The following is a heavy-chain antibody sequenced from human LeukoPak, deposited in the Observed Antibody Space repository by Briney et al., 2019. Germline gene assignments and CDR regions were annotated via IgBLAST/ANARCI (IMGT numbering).Heavy chain of an antibody. J-gene: IGHJ6*02. CDR3: ARQGTVTGNYYYYGMDV. V-gene: IGHV4-59*08. CDR1: GGSFSGYY. CDR2: IYYSGST. D-gene: IGHD4-17*01. Sequence: PSETLSLTCAVYGGSFSGYYWSWIRQPPGKGLEWIGYIYYSGSTNYNPSLKSRVTISVDTSKNQFSLKLSSVTAADTAVYYCARQGTVTGNYYYYGMDVWGQGTTVTVSS.